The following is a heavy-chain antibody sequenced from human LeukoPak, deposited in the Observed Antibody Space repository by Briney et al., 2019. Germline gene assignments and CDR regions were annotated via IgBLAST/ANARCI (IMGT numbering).Heavy chain of an antibody. Sequence: GRSLRLSCAASGFTFSSYGMHWVRQAPGKGLEWVAVIWYDGSNKYYADSVKGRFTISRDNSKNTLYLQMNSLRAEDTAVYYCAKDVVVTAITSPLDYWGQGTLVTVSS. V-gene: IGHV3-33*06. J-gene: IGHJ4*02. CDR3: AKDVVVTAITSPLDY. CDR2: IWYDGSNK. CDR1: GFTFSSYG. D-gene: IGHD2-21*02.